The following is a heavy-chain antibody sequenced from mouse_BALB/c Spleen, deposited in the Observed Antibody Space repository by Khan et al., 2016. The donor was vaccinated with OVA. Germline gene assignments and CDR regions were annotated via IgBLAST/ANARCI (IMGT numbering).Heavy chain of an antibody. CDR3: ARSTWYCDV. J-gene: IGHJ1*01. V-gene: IGHV1-39*01. CDR2: IDPHYGGL. Sequence: EVQLKQSGPELEKPGASVKISCKASGYSFTGYNMNWVKQSNGKSLEWIGNIDPHYGGLSYNQKFKGKATLSVDKSSSTAYMQLKSLTSEDSAVYYCARSTWYCDVWGAGTTVTVSS. CDR1: GYSFTGYN.